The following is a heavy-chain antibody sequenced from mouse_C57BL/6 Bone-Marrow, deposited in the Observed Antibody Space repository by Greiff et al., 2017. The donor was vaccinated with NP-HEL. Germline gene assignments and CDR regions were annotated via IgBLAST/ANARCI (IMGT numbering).Heavy chain of an antibody. CDR3: ARFFITTVVPLTMDY. V-gene: IGHV8-8*01. CDR1: GFSLSTLGMG. J-gene: IGHJ4*01. D-gene: IGHD1-1*01. Sequence: QVTLKVSGPGILQPSQTLSLTCSFSGFSLSTLGMGVGWIRQPSGKGLEWLAHIWWDDDKYYNPALKRRLTSSKDTSKKQVFLKIANVDTADTATYYCARFFITTVVPLTMDYWGQGTSVTVSA. CDR2: IWWDDDK.